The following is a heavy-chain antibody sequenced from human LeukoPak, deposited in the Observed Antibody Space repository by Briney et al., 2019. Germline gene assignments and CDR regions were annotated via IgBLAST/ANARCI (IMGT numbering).Heavy chain of an antibody. Sequence: SETLSLTCTVSGGSINNYYWSWIRQPPGKGLEWIGYIYHSGSTYYNPSLKSRVTISVDRSKNQFSLKLSSVTAADTAVYYCARGDYYGSGSYYGPWGMDVWGQGTTVTVSS. CDR3: ARGDYYGSGSYYGPWGMDV. J-gene: IGHJ6*02. V-gene: IGHV4-59*04. CDR1: GGSINNYY. D-gene: IGHD3-10*01. CDR2: IYHSGST.